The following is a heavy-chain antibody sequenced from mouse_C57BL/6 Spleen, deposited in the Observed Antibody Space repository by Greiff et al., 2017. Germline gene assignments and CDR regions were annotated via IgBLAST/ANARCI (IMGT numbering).Heavy chain of an antibody. CDR3: ARIGAMDY. Sequence: VQLQQSGPELVKPGASVKISCKASGYSFTGYYMNWVKQSPEKSLEWIGEINPSTGGTTYNQKFKAKATLTVDKSSSTAYMQLKSLKSEDTAAYYCARIGAMDYWGQGTSVTVSS. V-gene: IGHV1-42*01. CDR1: GYSFTGYY. CDR2: INPSTGGT. J-gene: IGHJ4*01.